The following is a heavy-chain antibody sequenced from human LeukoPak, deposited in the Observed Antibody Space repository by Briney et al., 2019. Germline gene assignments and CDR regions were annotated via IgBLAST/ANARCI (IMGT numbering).Heavy chain of an antibody. CDR1: GGSISSGSYY. Sequence: SQTLSLTCTVSGGSISSGSYYWSWIRQPAGKGLEWIGRIYTSGSTNYNPSLKSRVTISVDTSKNQFSLKLSSVTAADTAVYYCAKGGNSGNYFPYFDSWGQGTLVTVSS. V-gene: IGHV4-61*02. CDR2: IYTSGST. J-gene: IGHJ4*02. D-gene: IGHD1-26*01. CDR3: AKGGNSGNYFPYFDS.